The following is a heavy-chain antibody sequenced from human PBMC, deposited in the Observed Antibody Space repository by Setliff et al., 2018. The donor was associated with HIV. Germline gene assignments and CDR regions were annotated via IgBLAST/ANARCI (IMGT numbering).Heavy chain of an antibody. CDR1: GGSIGHYY. Sequence: SVTLSLTCTVSGGSIGHYYWNWIRQPAGKGLEWIGRVYASAYSNYNPSLKSRVTMSVDTSQNQFSLKLRSVNASDTAVYYCARDWVTRSNYYGSGSPWYFDFWGRGILVTVSS. D-gene: IGHD3-10*01. J-gene: IGHJ2*01. CDR2: VYASAYS. V-gene: IGHV4-4*07. CDR3: ARDWVTRSNYYGSGSPWYFDF.